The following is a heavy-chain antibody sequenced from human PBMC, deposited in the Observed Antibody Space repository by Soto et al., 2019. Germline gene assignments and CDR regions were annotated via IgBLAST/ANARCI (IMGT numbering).Heavy chain of an antibody. J-gene: IGHJ6*03. Sequence: SETLSLTCAVYGGSFSGYYWSWIRQPPGKGLEWIGEINHSGSTNYNPSLKSRVTISVDTSKNQFSLKLSSVTAADTAVYYCARVGGYYGSGSYLRYYYMDVWGKGTTVTVSS. CDR1: GGSFSGYY. D-gene: IGHD3-10*01. V-gene: IGHV4-34*01. CDR2: INHSGST. CDR3: ARVGGYYGSGSYLRYYYMDV.